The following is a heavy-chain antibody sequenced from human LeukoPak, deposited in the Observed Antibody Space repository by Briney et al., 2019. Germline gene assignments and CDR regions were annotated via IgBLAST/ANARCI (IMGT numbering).Heavy chain of an antibody. Sequence: ASVKVSCKASGYTFTHYDINWVRQATGQGLEWMGWMLPNSGYTGYAQKFQGRVTMTRNTATNTAYMELSSLTSDDTAIYYCVRGLGAPSTDFDHWGQGTLVTVSS. D-gene: IGHD1-26*01. CDR3: VRGLGAPSTDFDH. J-gene: IGHJ4*02. CDR1: GYTFTHYD. CDR2: MLPNSGYT. V-gene: IGHV1-8*01.